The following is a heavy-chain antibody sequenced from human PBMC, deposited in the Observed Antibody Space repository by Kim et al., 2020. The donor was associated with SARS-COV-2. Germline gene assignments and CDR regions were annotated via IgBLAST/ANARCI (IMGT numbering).Heavy chain of an antibody. V-gene: IGHV3-30*04. CDR3: AREGLYGSGRPIDY. CDR2: ISYDGSNK. Sequence: GGSLRLSCAASGFTFSSYAMHWVRQAPGKGLEWVAVISYDGSNKYYADSVKGRFTISRDNSKNTLYLQMNSLRAEDTAVYYCAREGLYGSGRPIDYWGQGTLVTVSS. D-gene: IGHD3-10*01. J-gene: IGHJ4*02. CDR1: GFTFSSYA.